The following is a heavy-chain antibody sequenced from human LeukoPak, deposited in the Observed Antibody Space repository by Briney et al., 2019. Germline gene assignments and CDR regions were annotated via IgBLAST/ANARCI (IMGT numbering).Heavy chain of an antibody. CDR1: GFTFRSYT. D-gene: IGHD6-6*01. CDR3: AREGGRCSSSSDFFDS. V-gene: IGHV3-21*01. CDR2: ISSNAAYI. J-gene: IGHJ4*01. Sequence: GGSLRLSCAASGFTFRSYTMNWVRQAPGKGLEWVSSISSNAAYIYYADSLRDRLTISRDNAGNSLFLQMNSLRAEDTAVYYCAREGGRCSSSSDFFDSLGQGTLVTGPS.